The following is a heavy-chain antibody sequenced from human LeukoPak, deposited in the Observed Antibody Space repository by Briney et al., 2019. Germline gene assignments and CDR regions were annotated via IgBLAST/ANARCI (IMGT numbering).Heavy chain of an antibody. CDR3: ARECSGGSCYSGDY. D-gene: IGHD2-15*01. Sequence: GGSLRLSCAASGFTFSSYIMHWVRQAPGDGLEWVAVISYDGSTKYYADSVKGRFTISRDNSRNTLYLQMNSLRAEDTAVYYCARECSGGSCYSGDYWGQGTLVTVSS. CDR2: ISYDGSTK. V-gene: IGHV3-30*04. J-gene: IGHJ4*02. CDR1: GFTFSSYI.